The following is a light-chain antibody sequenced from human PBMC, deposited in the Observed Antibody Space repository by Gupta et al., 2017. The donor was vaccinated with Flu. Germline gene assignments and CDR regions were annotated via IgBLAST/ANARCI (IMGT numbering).Light chain of an antibody. CDR3: QQYNSYSPT. V-gene: IGKV1-5*03. CDR2: KAS. CDR1: QSISSW. Sequence: DIQLTQSPSPLSAPVGDRVTITCRASQSISSWLAWYQQKPGKAPKLLIYKASSLESGVPSRFSGSGSGTEFTLTISSLQPDDLATYYCQQYNSYSPTFGQGTKVEIK. J-gene: IGKJ1*01.